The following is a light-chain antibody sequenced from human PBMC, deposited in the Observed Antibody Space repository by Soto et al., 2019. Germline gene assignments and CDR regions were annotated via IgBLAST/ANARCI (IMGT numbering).Light chain of an antibody. CDR1: QSVSSY. J-gene: IGKJ1*01. Sequence: EIVMTQSPATLSVSPGERATLFCRASQSVSSYLAWYQHKPGQAPRLLIFGASTRATDIPARFSGSGSGTEFTLTISSLQSEDSAVYYFQHYRNWPRTFGQGTKVEIK. CDR2: GAS. CDR3: QHYRNWPRT. V-gene: IGKV3-15*01.